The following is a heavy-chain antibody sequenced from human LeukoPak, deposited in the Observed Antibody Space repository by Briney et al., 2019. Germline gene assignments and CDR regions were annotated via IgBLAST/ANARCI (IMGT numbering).Heavy chain of an antibody. V-gene: IGHV1-46*01. CDR1: GYTFTSYY. CDR3: ARDERDTMVRGVAAPYYYGMDV. CDR2: INPSGGST. D-gene: IGHD3-10*01. J-gene: IGHJ6*04. Sequence: VASVKVSCKASGYTFTSYYMHWVRQAPGQGLDWMGIINPSGGSTSYVQKFQGRVTMTRDTSTSTVYMELSSLRSEDTAVYYCARDERDTMVRGVAAPYYYGMDVWGKGTTVTVSS.